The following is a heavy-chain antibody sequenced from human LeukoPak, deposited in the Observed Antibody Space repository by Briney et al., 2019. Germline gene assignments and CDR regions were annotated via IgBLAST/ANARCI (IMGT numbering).Heavy chain of an antibody. D-gene: IGHD1-26*01. CDR2: ISYDGSDK. V-gene: IGHV3-30-3*01. Sequence: GRSLRLSCAASGFTFSGHAIHWVRQAPGKGLEWVAAISYDGSDKYYSESVKGRSTISRDNSNNMVYLLMDNLGPEDTAVYFCAREPRDYSGGWFDPWGQGTLVTVSS. J-gene: IGHJ5*02. CDR1: GFTFSGHA. CDR3: AREPRDYSGGWFDP.